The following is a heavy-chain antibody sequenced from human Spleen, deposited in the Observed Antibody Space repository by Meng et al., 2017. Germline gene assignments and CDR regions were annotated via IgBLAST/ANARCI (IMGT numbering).Heavy chain of an antibody. CDR3: AKDLSGSIDY. CDR2: INPDSGT. V-gene: IGHV1-2*06. D-gene: IGHD2/OR15-2a*01. CDR1: GYTFTGYS. Sequence: QVQLVQSGAEVKQPGASVKVSCKASGYTFTGYSMHWIRQAPGQGLEWMGRINPDSGTNYAQRFQGRVTLTWDTSISTAYMGLSSLRSDDTAMYYCAKDLSGSIDYWGQGTLVTVSS. J-gene: IGHJ4*02.